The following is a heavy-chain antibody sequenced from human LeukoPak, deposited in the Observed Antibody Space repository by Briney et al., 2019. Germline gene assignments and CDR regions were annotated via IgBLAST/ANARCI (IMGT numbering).Heavy chain of an antibody. J-gene: IGHJ3*02. CDR2: IYSDNT. D-gene: IGHD6-19*01. Sequence: GGSLRLSCTVSGFTVSSNYLSWVRQAPGKGLEWVSFIYSDNTHYSDSVKGRFTISRDNAKNSLYLQMNSLRAEDTAVYYCARDSFNSGQALGIEGSGWYSALDIWGQGTMVTVSS. CDR3: ARDSFNSGQALGIEGSGWYSALDI. CDR1: GFTVSSNY. V-gene: IGHV3-53*01.